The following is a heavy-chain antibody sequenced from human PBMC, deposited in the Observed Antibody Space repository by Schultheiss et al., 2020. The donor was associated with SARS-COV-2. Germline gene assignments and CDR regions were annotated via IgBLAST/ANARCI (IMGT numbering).Heavy chain of an antibody. Sequence: ASVKVSCKASGGTFSSYTISWVRQAPGQGLEWMGWISAHNGNTNYAQKLQGRVTMTTDTSTSTAYMELRSLRSDDTAVYYCARQRPGLLYPTQDYWGQGTLVTVSS. CDR1: GGTFSSYT. D-gene: IGHD3-3*01. V-gene: IGHV1-18*01. CDR2: ISAHNGNT. CDR3: ARQRPGLLYPTQDY. J-gene: IGHJ4*02.